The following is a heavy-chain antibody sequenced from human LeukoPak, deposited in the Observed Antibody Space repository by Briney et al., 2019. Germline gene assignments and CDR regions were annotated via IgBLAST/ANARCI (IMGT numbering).Heavy chain of an antibody. CDR1: GFIFDDYA. J-gene: IGHJ4*02. Sequence: PGGSLRLSCAASGFIFDDYAMHWVRQAPAKGLEWVSGISWNSGSIGYADSVKGRFTISRDNAENSLYLQMNSLRAEDMAVYYCVSFYETYWGRGTLVTVSS. CDR2: ISWNSGSI. V-gene: IGHV3-9*03. CDR3: VSFYETY. D-gene: IGHD2/OR15-2a*01.